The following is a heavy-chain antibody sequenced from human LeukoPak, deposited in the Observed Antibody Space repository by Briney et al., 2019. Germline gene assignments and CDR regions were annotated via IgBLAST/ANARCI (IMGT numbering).Heavy chain of an antibody. CDR3: TRGSSGRRDN. Sequence: ASVKVSCKASGYTFTSCDINWVRQATRQGLEWMGGMNPYSGNTGYGQSFPGRMTLTRDISTGTAYKELSNLTSEDTAIYYCTRGSSGRRDNWGQGTLVTVSA. CDR1: GYTFTSCD. V-gene: IGHV1-8*01. J-gene: IGHJ4*02. D-gene: IGHD6-19*01. CDR2: MNPYSGNT.